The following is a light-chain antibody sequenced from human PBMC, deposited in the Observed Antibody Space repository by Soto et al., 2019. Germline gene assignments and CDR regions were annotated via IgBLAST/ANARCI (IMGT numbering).Light chain of an antibody. CDR1: QNISSW. CDR3: QHYVGYSALT. J-gene: IGKJ4*01. V-gene: IGKV1-5*03. Sequence: DIQMTQSPSTLSASVGDRVIITYRASQNISSWLAWYQQKPGKAPKLLIYGASSLDSGVPSRFSGSGSGPAFTLTISSLQPDDFATYYCQHYVGYSALTFGGGTKVEIK. CDR2: GAS.